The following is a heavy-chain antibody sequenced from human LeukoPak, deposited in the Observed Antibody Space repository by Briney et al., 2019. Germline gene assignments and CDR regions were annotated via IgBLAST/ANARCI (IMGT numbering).Heavy chain of an antibody. CDR2: INPNSGGT. CDR3: ARDYCSSTSCLFDY. V-gene: IGHV1-2*06. Sequence: ASVKVSCTASGYTFTGYYMHWVRQAPGQGLEWMGRINPNSGGTNYAQKFQGRVTMTRDTSISTAYMELSRLRSGDTAVYYCARDYCSSTSCLFDYWGQGTLVTVSS. D-gene: IGHD2-2*01. J-gene: IGHJ4*02. CDR1: GYTFTGYY.